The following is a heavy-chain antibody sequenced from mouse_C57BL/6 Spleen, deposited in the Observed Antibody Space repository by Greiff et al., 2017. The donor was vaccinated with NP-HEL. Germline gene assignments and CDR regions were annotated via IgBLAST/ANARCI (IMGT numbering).Heavy chain of an antibody. CDR3: AREDDYGDFDY. D-gene: IGHD2-4*01. J-gene: IGHJ2*01. Sequence: DVQLVESGGGLVKPGGSLKLSCAASGFTFSSYAMSWVRQTPEKRLEWVATISDGGSYTYYPDNVKGRFTISRDNAKNNLYLQMSHLKSEDTAMYYCAREDDYGDFDYWGQGTTLTVSS. CDR2: ISDGGSYT. V-gene: IGHV5-4*01. CDR1: GFTFSSYA.